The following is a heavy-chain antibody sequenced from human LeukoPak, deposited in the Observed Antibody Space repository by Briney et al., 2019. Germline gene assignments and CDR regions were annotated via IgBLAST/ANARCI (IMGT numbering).Heavy chain of an antibody. CDR3: AKDFGPLNTAIRFLEWSLDY. CDR2: IRYDGSNK. Sequence: PGGSLRLSCAASGFTFSSYGMHWVRQAPGKGLEWVAFIRYDGSNKYYADSVKGRFTISRDNSKNTLYLQMNSLRAEDTAVYYCAKDFGPLNTAIRFLEWSLDYWGQGTLVTVSS. J-gene: IGHJ4*02. CDR1: GFTFSSYG. V-gene: IGHV3-30*02. D-gene: IGHD3-3*01.